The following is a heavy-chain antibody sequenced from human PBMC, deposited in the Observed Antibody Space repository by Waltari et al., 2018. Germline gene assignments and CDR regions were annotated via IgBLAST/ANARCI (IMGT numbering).Heavy chain of an antibody. CDR3: AKDSVRGVIIDYYHGMDV. V-gene: IGHV3-30*18. J-gene: IGHJ6*02. Sequence: QVQLVESGGGVVQPGRSLRLSCGASGFIFSSFGMHWVRQAPGKGLEWAAVISYDGSDKYDGDSVKGRFTISRDNSKNTLYLQMNSLRAEDTAVYYCAKDSVRGVIIDYYHGMDVWGQGTTVTVSS. D-gene: IGHD3-10*01. CDR1: GFIFSSFG. CDR2: ISYDGSDK.